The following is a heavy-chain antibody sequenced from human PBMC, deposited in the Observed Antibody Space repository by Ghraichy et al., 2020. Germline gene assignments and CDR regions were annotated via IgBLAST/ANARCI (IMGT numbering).Heavy chain of an antibody. J-gene: IGHJ4*02. D-gene: IGHD3-22*01. CDR3: TRHLSSGYYPPFDY. V-gene: IGHV3-73*01. Sequence: GGSLRLSCAASGFTFSGSAMHWVRQASGKGLEWIGRIRSKGSNYATAYAASVKGRFTISRDDSKNTAYLQMNSLKTEDTAVYYCTRHLSSGYYPPFDYWGQGTLVTVSS. CDR1: GFTFSGSA. CDR2: IRSKGSNYAT.